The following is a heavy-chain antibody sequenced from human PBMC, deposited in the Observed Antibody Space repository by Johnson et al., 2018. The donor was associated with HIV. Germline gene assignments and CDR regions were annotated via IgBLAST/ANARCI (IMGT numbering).Heavy chain of an antibody. CDR3: ARDTPAWGLLPPIGAFDV. J-gene: IGHJ3*01. CDR2: IWYDGSNN. D-gene: IGHD7-27*01. V-gene: IGHV3-33*08. Sequence: QVQLVESGGGLVKPGGSLRLSCAASGFTFSNYAMHWVRQAPGKGLEWVAVIWYDGSNNYYADSVKGRFTISKDNSRNTLFLHMNSLRADDTAVYYCARDTPAWGLLPPIGAFDVWGQGTMVTVSS. CDR1: GFTFSNYA.